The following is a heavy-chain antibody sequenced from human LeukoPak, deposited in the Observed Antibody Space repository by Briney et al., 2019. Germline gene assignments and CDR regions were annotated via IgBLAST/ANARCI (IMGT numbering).Heavy chain of an antibody. CDR2: ISAYNDNT. Sequence: EASVKVSCEASGYTFTSYGISWVRQAPGQGLEWMGWISAYNDNTNYAQKLQGRVTMTTDTSTSTAYMELRSLRSDDTAVYYCARDEYSSGWYKGNDAFDIWGQGTMVTVSS. D-gene: IGHD6-19*01. CDR3: ARDEYSSGWYKGNDAFDI. J-gene: IGHJ3*02. V-gene: IGHV1-18*01. CDR1: GYTFTSYG.